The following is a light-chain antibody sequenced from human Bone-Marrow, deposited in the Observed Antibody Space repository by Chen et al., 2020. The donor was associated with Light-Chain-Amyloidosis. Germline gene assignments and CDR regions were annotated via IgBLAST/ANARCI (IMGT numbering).Light chain of an antibody. J-gene: IGLJ3*02. CDR3: QSYQGSSQGV. CDR1: SGSIATNY. CDR2: EDD. Sequence: NFMLTQPHSLSESPGKTVIISCTRSSGSIATNYVQWYQQRPGSSPTTVIYEDDQRPSGVPDRFYGSNDRSSNSASLTISGLKTEDEADYYCQSYQGSSQGVFGGGTKLTVL. V-gene: IGLV6-57*01.